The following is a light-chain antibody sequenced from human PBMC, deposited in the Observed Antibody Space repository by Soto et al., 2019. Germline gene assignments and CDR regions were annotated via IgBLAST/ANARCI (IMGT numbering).Light chain of an antibody. CDR2: KAS. J-gene: IGKJ3*01. CDR1: QTISSW. CDR3: QQSYRTPL. V-gene: IGKV1-5*03. Sequence: DIQMTQSPSTLSGSVGDRVTITGRASQTISSWLAWYQQKPGKAPKLLIYKASTLKSGVPSRFSGSGSGTDFTLSISSLQPEDFATYYCQQSYRTPLFGPGTKVDIK.